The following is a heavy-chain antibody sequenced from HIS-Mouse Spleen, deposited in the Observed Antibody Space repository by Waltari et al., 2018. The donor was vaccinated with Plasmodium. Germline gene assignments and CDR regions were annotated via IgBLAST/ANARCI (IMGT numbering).Heavy chain of an antibody. CDR3: ARVTAAAGTS. J-gene: IGHJ5*02. Sequence: QLQLQESGPGLVKPSETLSLTCTVSGGSISSSSYYWGWIRQPPGKGLEGIGSLYYSGSTYYNPSLKSRVTRSVDTSKNQFSLKLSSVTAADTAVYYCARVTAAAGTSWGQGTLVTVSS. V-gene: IGHV4-39*07. CDR2: LYYSGST. D-gene: IGHD6-13*01. CDR1: GGSISSSSYY.